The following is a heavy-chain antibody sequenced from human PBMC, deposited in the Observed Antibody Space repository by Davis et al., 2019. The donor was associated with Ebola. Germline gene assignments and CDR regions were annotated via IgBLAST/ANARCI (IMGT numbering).Heavy chain of an antibody. V-gene: IGHV1-69*13. J-gene: IGHJ6*02. D-gene: IGHD1/OR15-1a*01. CDR3: ARDEQGWVDDTYYYGMDV. CDR1: GGTFSSYA. Sequence: SVKVSCKASGGTFSSYAISWVRQAPGQGLEWMGGIIPIFGTANYAQKFQGRVTITADESTSTAYMELSSLRSEDTAVYYCARDEQGWVDDTYYYGMDVWGQGTTVTVSS. CDR2: IIPIFGTA.